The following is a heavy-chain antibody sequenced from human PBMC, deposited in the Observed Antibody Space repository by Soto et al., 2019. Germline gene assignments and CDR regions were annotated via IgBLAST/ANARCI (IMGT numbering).Heavy chain of an antibody. J-gene: IGHJ4*02. Sequence: QVQLQESGPGLVKPSQTLSLRCSVSGGSVRSEDYFWSWIRQPPGKALEWMGYISHSGTAYYNPSLKRRLAMSIDTSKKHFSLSLMSLTAADTATYYGARGHDDVLTGYYGRYFDYRGRGTRVTVSS. CDR3: ARGHDDVLTGYYGRYFDY. CDR1: GGSVRSEDYF. CDR2: ISHSGTA. V-gene: IGHV4-30-4*01. D-gene: IGHD3-9*01.